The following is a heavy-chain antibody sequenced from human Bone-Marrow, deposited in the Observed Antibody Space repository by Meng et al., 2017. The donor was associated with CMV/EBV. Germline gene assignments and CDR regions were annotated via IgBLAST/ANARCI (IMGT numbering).Heavy chain of an antibody. J-gene: IGHJ5*02. D-gene: IGHD2-2*01. CDR3: AREGRNCSSTSCSTRFDP. Sequence: GESLKISCAASGFTFSGSAMHWVRQASGKGLEWVLGISNSGGSTYYADSVKGRFTISRDNSKNTLYLQMNSLRAEDTAVYYCAREGRNCSSTSCSTRFDPWGQGTLVTVSS. V-gene: IGHV3-23*01. CDR1: GFTFSGSA. CDR2: ISNSGGST.